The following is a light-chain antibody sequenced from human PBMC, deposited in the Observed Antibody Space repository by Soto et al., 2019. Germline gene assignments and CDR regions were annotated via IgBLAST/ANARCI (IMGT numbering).Light chain of an antibody. CDR3: QQRSITVT. CDR2: DAS. J-gene: IGKJ4*01. CDR1: QSVSSY. Sequence: EIVLTQSPATLSLSPGERATLSCRASQSVSSYLAWYQQKRGQAPRLLIYDASNRATGIPARFSGSGSGTDFALTTSSLEPEDFAVYYCQQRSITVTFGGGTKVEIK. V-gene: IGKV3-11*01.